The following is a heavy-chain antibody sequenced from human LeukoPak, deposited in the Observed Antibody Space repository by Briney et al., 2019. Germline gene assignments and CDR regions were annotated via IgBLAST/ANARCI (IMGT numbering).Heavy chain of an antibody. CDR1: GFTFRSYS. CDR2: ISSSSSYI. V-gene: IGHV3-21*01. J-gene: IGHJ4*02. D-gene: IGHD2-2*01. CDR3: ARAGVVVPAAMRYFDY. Sequence: GGSLRLSCAASGFTFRSYSMNGVRQAPGKGLEWVSSISSSSSYIYYADSVKGRFTISRDNAKNSLYLQMNSLRAEDTAVYYCARAGVVVPAAMRYFDYWGQGTLVTVSS.